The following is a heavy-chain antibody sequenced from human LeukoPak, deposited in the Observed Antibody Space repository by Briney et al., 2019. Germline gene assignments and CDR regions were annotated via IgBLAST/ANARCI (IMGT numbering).Heavy chain of an antibody. CDR3: ARQVYSGGWYGPFDY. J-gene: IGHJ4*02. CDR2: LSYRGDT. D-gene: IGHD6-19*01. V-gene: IGHV4-34*01. CDR1: GGSFSGYY. Sequence: SETLSLTCAVYGGSFSGYYWSWIRQPPGKGLGWIGSLSYRGDTYYNPSLRSRLTISVDTSESHFSLNLTSLAAADTAVYYCARQVYSGGWYGPFDYWGQGTLVTVSS.